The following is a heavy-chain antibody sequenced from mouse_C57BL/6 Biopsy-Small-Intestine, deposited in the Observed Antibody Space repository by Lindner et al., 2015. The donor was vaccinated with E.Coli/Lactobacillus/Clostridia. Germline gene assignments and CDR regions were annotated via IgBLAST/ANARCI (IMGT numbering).Heavy chain of an antibody. CDR1: GYTFTSYW. J-gene: IGHJ2*01. CDR2: INPGSGGT. CDR3: ARSTGTVYFDY. D-gene: IGHD4-1*01. V-gene: IGHV1-54*01. Sequence: VQLQESGAELVRPGTSVKLSCKASGYTFTSYWMHWVKQRPGQGLEWIGVINPGSGGTNYNEKFKGKATLTADKSSSTAYMQLSSLTSEDSAVYFCARSTGTVYFDYWGQGTTLTVSS.